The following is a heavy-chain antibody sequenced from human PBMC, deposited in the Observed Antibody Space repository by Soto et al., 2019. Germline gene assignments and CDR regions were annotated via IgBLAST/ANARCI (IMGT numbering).Heavy chain of an antibody. CDR2: IHDSGNT. V-gene: IGHV4-30-4*01. CDR1: GGSVSIGDYL. J-gene: IGHJ5*02. D-gene: IGHD4-17*01. Sequence: PSETLSLTCTVFGGSVSIGDYLWGWIRQRPGKGLEWIGYIHDSGNTYYNPSLKSRVTISLDTSKNQFSLKVTSMTAADTAVYFWARARGGDSGDYASLFDRWGQGKLVTVSS. CDR3: ARARGGDSGDYASLFDR.